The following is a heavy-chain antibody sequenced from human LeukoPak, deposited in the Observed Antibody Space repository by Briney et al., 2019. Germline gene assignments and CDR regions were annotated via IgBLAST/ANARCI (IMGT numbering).Heavy chain of an antibody. V-gene: IGHV4-30-2*01. CDR3: ARGATKGYQLPKYD. CDR2: IYHSGST. Sequence: SQTLSLTCTVSGGSISSGGYYWSWIRQPPGKGLEWIGYIYHSGSTYYNPSLKSRVTISVDRSKNQFSLKLSSVTAADTAVYYCARGATKGYQLPKYDWGQGTLVTVSS. J-gene: IGHJ4*02. CDR1: GGSISSGGYY. D-gene: IGHD2-2*01.